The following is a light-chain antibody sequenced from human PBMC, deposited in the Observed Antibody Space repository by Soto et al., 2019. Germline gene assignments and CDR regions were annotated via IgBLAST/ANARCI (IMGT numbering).Light chain of an antibody. Sequence: EIVLTHSPGTLSLSPWERATLSCRSSQSVDSNYLAWYQQKPGQAPRLLISGASRRAPGTPDRFSGSGSGTDFTLTISSLQPEDFAVYSCQQYSKSPITFGQGTRLEIK. CDR1: QSVDSNY. J-gene: IGKJ5*01. CDR3: QQYSKSPIT. V-gene: IGKV3-20*01. CDR2: GAS.